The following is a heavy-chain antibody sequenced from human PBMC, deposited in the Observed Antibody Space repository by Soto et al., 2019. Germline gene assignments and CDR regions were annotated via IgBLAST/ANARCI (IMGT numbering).Heavy chain of an antibody. J-gene: IGHJ4*02. D-gene: IGHD2-15*01. Sequence: GGSLRLSCAASGFTFSYYYMSWIRQAPGKGLEWVSYISSSSSYTNYADSVKGRFTISRDNAKNTLYLQMNSLRADDTAVYYCARDYSGGSSAPDYWGQGTLVTVSS. V-gene: IGHV3-11*06. CDR3: ARDYSGGSSAPDY. CDR2: ISSSSSYT. CDR1: GFTFSYYY.